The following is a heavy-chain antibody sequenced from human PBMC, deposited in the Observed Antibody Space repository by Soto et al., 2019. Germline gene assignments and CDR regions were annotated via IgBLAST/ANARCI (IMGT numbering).Heavy chain of an antibody. V-gene: IGHV1-8*01. Sequence: QAQLVQSGAEVKKPGASVKVSCKASGYTFTGYDINWVRQATGQGLEWMGWMNPNSGNTGYAQNFQGRVTMTRDNSITTAYMELTSLRDDVSAVYYCAGEKVGTTGIDFWGLGTLVTVSS. J-gene: IGHJ4*02. CDR2: MNPNSGNT. CDR1: GYTFTGYD. CDR3: AGEKVGTTGIDF. D-gene: IGHD1-26*01.